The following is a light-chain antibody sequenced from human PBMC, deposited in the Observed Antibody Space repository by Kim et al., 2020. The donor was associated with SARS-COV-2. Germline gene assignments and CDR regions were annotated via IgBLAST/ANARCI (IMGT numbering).Light chain of an antibody. CDR2: DAS. CDR3: QQYNSFSS. CDR1: QSISTW. V-gene: IGKV1-5*01. J-gene: IGKJ2*03. Sequence: IQLTQWPSTLSASVGDRVTITCRASQSISTWLAWYQQKPGKAPKLLISDASILQTGVPPRFSGGGSGGDFTLTISNLQPDDFATYYCQQYNSFSSLGQGTKLEI.